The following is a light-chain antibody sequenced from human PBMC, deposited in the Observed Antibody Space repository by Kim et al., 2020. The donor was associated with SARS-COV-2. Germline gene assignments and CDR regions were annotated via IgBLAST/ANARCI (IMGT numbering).Light chain of an antibody. CDR2: LDP. V-gene: IGLV3-25*03. J-gene: IGLJ3*02. CDR1: TLLNPY. Sequence: PGQAASIPCAPDTLLNPYAYWYRTQPGKAPVLVIYLDPQRPTGIPARFSASSPGPTVTLTIGGGNAEDEPYYTCQLTAISDAYRLFGGGPQLTVL. CDR3: QLTAISDAYRL.